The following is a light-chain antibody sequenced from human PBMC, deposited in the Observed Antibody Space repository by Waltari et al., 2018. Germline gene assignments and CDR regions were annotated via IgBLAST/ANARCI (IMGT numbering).Light chain of an antibody. CDR1: CSNIGNKF. CDR3: VAWDNSLSAVL. V-gene: IGLV1-51*01. CDR2: EKN. J-gene: IGLJ2*01. Sequence: QSVLPQPPSVSAAPGQKVTISCPGTCSNIGNKFASWYQHLPGRAPKLLIYEKNRGYAEIPDPFPGSNPSTSVTLGITGLQTGDEADYYGVAWDNSLSAVLFGGGTKLTVL.